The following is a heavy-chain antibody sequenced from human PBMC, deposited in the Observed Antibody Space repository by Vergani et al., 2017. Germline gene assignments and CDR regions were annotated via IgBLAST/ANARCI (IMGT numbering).Heavy chain of an antibody. CDR3: ARVSCSSTSCSQPFDY. Sequence: QVQLQQWGAGLLKPSETLSLTCAVYGGSFSGYYWSWIRQTPGKGLEWIGQISYSGDTNYSPSLTSRLTISIDTSKNQFSLKVNSVTAADTAMYYCARVSCSSTSCSQPFDYWGQGTLVTVSS. D-gene: IGHD2-2*01. CDR1: GGSFSGYY. CDR2: ISYSGDT. V-gene: IGHV4-34*01. J-gene: IGHJ4*02.